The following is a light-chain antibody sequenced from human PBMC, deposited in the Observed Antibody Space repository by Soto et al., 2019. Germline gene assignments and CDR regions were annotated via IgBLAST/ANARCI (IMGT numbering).Light chain of an antibody. CDR1: QSVSSSY. Sequence: IELRRAHGTLSLSPERGATLSCMAIQSVSSSYLAWYQQKPGQAPRLLIYGASSRATGIPDRFSGSESGTDFTLTICRLEPEDFAVYYCQQYGSSPPITFGQGTRLEIK. V-gene: IGKV3-20*01. CDR3: QQYGSSPPIT. J-gene: IGKJ5*01. CDR2: GAS.